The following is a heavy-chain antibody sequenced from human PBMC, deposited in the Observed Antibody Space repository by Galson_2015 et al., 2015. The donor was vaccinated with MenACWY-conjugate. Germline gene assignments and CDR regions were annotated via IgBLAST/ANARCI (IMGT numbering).Heavy chain of an antibody. CDR2: TSAYNGNT. V-gene: IGHV1-18*04. Sequence: SVKVSCKASGYTFISYGISWVRQAPGQGLEWMGWTSAYNGNTNYAQKLQGRVTMTTDTSTSTAYMELRSLRSDDTAVYYCARSDFWSGSTDAFDIWGQGTMVTVSS. J-gene: IGHJ3*02. D-gene: IGHD3-3*01. CDR1: GYTFISYG. CDR3: ARSDFWSGSTDAFDI.